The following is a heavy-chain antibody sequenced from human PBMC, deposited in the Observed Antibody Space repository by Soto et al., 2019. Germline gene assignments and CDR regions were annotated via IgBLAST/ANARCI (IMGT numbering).Heavy chain of an antibody. J-gene: IGHJ4*02. CDR2: IIPIFGTA. CDR3: ARDDSSGFHFDY. D-gene: IGHD3-22*01. CDR1: GGTFSSYA. Sequence: ASVKVSCKASGGTFSSYAISWVRQAPGQGLEWMGGIIPIFGTANYAQKSQGRVTITADESTSTAYMELSSLRSEDTAVYYCARDDSSGFHFDYWGQGTLVTVSS. V-gene: IGHV1-69*13.